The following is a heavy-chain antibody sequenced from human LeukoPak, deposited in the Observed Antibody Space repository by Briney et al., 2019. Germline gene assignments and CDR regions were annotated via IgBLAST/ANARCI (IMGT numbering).Heavy chain of an antibody. J-gene: IGHJ5*02. CDR1: GFTFATYA. V-gene: IGHV3-23*01. Sequence: LAGGSLSLSCAASGFTFATYAMSWVRQPPGKGLEWVSSISGSGDINYYAASVKRRFTISRDNSKNTLYLQMNSLRAEDTAGYYCAKGVRVVYVANWFDPWGQGTLVTVSS. D-gene: IGHD5/OR15-5a*01. CDR3: AKGVRVVYVANWFDP. CDR2: ISGSGDIN.